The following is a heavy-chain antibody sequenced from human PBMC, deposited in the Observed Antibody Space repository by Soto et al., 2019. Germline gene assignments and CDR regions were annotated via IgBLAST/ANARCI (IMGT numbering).Heavy chain of an antibody. J-gene: IGHJ6*02. Sequence: ASVKVSCKASGYTFTSYGVSWVRQAPGQGLEWMGWISAFNGQTNYIQKVQGRVTLTTEASTSTAYMELRSLRSDDTAVYYCARGGDYYYGMDVWGQGATVTVSS. V-gene: IGHV1-18*01. D-gene: IGHD3-16*01. CDR1: GYTFTSYG. CDR3: ARGGDYYYGMDV. CDR2: ISAFNGQT.